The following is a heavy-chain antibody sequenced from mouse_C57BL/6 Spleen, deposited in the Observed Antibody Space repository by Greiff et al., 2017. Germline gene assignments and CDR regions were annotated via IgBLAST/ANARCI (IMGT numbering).Heavy chain of an antibody. CDR3: ARDRRAGSILYWYFDV. V-gene: IGHV5-4*01. Sequence: EVKLVESGGGLVKPGGSLKLSCAASGFTFSSYAMSWVRQTPEKRLEWVATISDGGSYTYYPDNVKGRFTISRDNAKYNLYLQMTHLKYEDTAMYYGARDRRAGSILYWYFDVWGTGTTVTVSS. CDR1: GFTFSSYA. D-gene: IGHD1-1*01. CDR2: ISDGGSYT. J-gene: IGHJ1*03.